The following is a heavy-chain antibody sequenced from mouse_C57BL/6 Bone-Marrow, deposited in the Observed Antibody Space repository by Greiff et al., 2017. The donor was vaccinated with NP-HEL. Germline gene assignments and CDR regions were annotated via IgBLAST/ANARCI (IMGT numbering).Heavy chain of an antibody. J-gene: IGHJ4*01. Sequence: EVMLVESGGGLVQPGGSLKLSCAASGFTFSDYYMYWVRQTPEKRLEWVAYISNGGGSTYYPDTVKGRFTISRDNAKNTLYLQMSRLKSEDTAMYYCARHPEFITTVVGAMDYWGQGTSVTVSS. CDR1: GFTFSDYY. CDR2: ISNGGGST. D-gene: IGHD1-1*01. CDR3: ARHPEFITTVVGAMDY. V-gene: IGHV5-12*01.